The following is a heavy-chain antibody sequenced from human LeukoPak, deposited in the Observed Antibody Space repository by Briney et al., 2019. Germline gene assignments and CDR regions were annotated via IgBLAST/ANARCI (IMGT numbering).Heavy chain of an antibody. CDR1: GLSFTDYA. J-gene: IGHJ3*02. D-gene: IGHD1-1*01. V-gene: IGHV3-23*01. Sequence: GGSLRLSCAASGLSFTDYAMSWVRQAPGKGLEWVSAISASGGSTYYAASVKGRFTIYRDNSKNTLYLQMNILRAEDTALYYCAKDDKWNDGGGAFDIWGQGTMVTASS. CDR3: AKDDKWNDGGGAFDI. CDR2: ISASGGST.